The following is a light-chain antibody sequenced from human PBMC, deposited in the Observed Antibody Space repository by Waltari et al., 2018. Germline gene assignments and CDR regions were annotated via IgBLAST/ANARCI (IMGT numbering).Light chain of an antibody. CDR1: QSVTRS. J-gene: IGKJ1*01. V-gene: IGKV3-20*01. CDR3: QHYLRLPVT. Sequence: EIVLPQSPGTLSLSPGESATLSCRPSQSVTRSLAWYQQKPGQAPRLLIYGASNRATGIPDRFSGSGSGTDFSLTISSLEPEDFAVYYCQHYLRLPVTFGQGTKVEVK. CDR2: GAS.